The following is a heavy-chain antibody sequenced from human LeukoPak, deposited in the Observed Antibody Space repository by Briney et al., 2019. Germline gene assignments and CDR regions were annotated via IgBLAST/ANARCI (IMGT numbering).Heavy chain of an antibody. V-gene: IGHV3-30*02. CDR3: AKDVGYYDSSGGDY. D-gene: IGHD3-22*01. J-gene: IGHJ4*02. Sequence: PGGSLRLSCAASGFTFSSYGMHWVRQAPGKGLEWVAFIRYDGSNKYYADSVKGRLTISRDNSKNTLYLQMNSLRAEDTAVYYCAKDVGYYDSSGGDYWGQGTLVTVSS. CDR2: IRYDGSNK. CDR1: GFTFSSYG.